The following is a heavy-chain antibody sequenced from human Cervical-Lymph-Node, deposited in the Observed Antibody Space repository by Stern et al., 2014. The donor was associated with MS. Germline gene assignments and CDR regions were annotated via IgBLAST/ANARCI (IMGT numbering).Heavy chain of an antibody. CDR1: GVVFSTAI. D-gene: IGHD2-15*01. Sequence: QLVQSGGGVVQPGRSLRLSCAASGVVFSTAIMHWVRQAPGKGLQWVAGLSYDGSEYYADSVKGRFRMSRDNLKNTVDLQMNSLSAEDTALYFCSREGYSSGRAPSFEHWGRGAPVTVSS. CDR3: SREGYSSGRAPSFEH. J-gene: IGHJ4*02. CDR2: LSYDGSE. V-gene: IGHV3-30*01.